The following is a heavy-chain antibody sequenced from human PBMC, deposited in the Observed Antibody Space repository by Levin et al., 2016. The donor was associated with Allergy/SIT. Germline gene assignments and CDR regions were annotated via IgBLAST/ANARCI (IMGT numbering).Heavy chain of an antibody. Sequence: GGSLRLSCAASGFTFSDYVMSWVRQAPGKGLEWVSSVSASGGVTRYTDSVKGRFTISRDNSINTLSLHLNSLRAEDTALYYCAKDVSGRTSPVGFDSWGQGTLVTVSS. V-gene: IGHV3-23*01. J-gene: IGHJ4*02. CDR3: AKDVSGRTSPVGFDS. D-gene: IGHD6-19*01. CDR2: VSASGGVT. CDR1: GFTFSDYV.